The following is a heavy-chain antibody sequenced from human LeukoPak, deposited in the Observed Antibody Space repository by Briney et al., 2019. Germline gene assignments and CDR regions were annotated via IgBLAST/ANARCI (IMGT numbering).Heavy chain of an antibody. V-gene: IGHV4-59*01. CDR2: IYSNGNT. J-gene: IGHJ3*02. Sequence: SETLSLTCAAYGGSFSGYYWSWIRQPPGKGLEWIAYIYSNGNTNSNPSLKSRVTIAVDTSQSQFSLKLSSVTAADTAVYYCARGLVGLTPHAGVFQIWGQGTKVTVSS. D-gene: IGHD1-26*01. CDR3: ARGLVGLTPHAGVFQI. CDR1: GGSFSGYY.